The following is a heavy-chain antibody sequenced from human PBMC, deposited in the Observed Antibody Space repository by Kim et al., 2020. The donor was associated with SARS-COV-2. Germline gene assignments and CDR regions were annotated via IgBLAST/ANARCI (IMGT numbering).Heavy chain of an antibody. CDR1: GGTFSSYA. CDR3: ARDGGMKASGYSSSWYLDYYYGMDV. D-gene: IGHD6-13*01. CDR2: IIPIFGTA. V-gene: IGHV1-69*13. J-gene: IGHJ6*02. Sequence: SVKVSCKASGGTFSSYAISWVRQAPGQGLEWMGGIIPIFGTANYAQKFQGRVTITADESTSTAYMELSSLRSEDTAVYYCARDGGMKASGYSSSWYLDYYYGMDVWGQGTTVTVSS.